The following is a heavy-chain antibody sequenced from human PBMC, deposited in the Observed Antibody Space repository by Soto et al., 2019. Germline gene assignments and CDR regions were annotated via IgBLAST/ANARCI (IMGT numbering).Heavy chain of an antibody. J-gene: IGHJ6*02. CDR2: ISGSGGST. CDR1: GFTFSNYG. V-gene: IGHV3-23*01. Sequence: GGSLRLSCAASGFTFSNYGMHWVRQAPGKGLEWVSSISGSGGSTHYADSVKGRFTISRDNSKNTLYLQMNSLRAEDTAVYYCAKELLVAATYYYYYGMDVWGQGTTVTVSS. CDR3: AKELLVAATYYYYYGMDV. D-gene: IGHD2-15*01.